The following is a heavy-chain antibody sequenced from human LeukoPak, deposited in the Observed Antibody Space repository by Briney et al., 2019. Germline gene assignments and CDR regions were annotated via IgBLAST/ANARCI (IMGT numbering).Heavy chain of an antibody. Sequence: ASVKVSCKASGGTFSSYAISWVRQAPGQGLEWMGGIIPIFGTANYAQKFQGRVTITTDESTSTAYMELSSLRSEDTAVYYCARTPQFYCSSTSCYPLDYYYYMDVWGKGTTVTVSS. CDR3: ARTPQFYCSSTSCYPLDYYYYMDV. CDR1: GGTFSSYA. D-gene: IGHD2-2*01. V-gene: IGHV1-69*05. CDR2: IIPIFGTA. J-gene: IGHJ6*03.